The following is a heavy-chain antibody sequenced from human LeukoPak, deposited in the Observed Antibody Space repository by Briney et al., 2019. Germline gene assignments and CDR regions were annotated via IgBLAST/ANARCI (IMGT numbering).Heavy chain of an antibody. D-gene: IGHD3-22*01. V-gene: IGHV3-30*18. J-gene: IGHJ4*02. CDR2: ISYDGSNK. CDR1: GFTFSSYG. Sequence: GGSLRLSRAASGFTFSSYGMHWVRQAPGKGLEWVAVISYDGSNKYYADSVKGRFTISRDNSKNTLYLQMNSLRAEDTAVYYCANYALGVTMNVDYWGQGTLVTVSS. CDR3: ANYALGVTMNVDY.